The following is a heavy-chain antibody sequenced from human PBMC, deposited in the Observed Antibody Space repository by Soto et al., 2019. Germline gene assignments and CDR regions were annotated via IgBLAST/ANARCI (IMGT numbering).Heavy chain of an antibody. CDR1: GFSLSTSGMC. V-gene: IGHV2-70*01. J-gene: IGHJ4*02. D-gene: IGHD6-19*01. CDR2: IDWDDDK. Sequence: SGPTLVNPTQTLTLTCTFSGFSLSTSGMCVSWIRQPPGKALEWLALIDWDDDKYYSTSLKTRLTISKDTSKNQVVLTMTNMDPVDTATYYCARRSDSSGWYEYYFDYWGQGTLVTVSS. CDR3: ARRSDSSGWYEYYFDY.